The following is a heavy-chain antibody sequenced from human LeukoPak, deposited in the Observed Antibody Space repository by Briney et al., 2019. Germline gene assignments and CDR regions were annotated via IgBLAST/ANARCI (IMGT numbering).Heavy chain of an antibody. J-gene: IGHJ5*02. V-gene: IGHV4-59*08. CDR1: GGSISSYH. CDR3: ARCRYCSSSTWRFDP. Sequence: PSETLSLTCTVSGGSISSYHWSWIRQPPGKGLEWIGYIYNSGSTNYNPSLQSRVTISVDTSKNQVSLKLSSVTAADTAVYYCARCRYCSSSTWRFDPWGQGTLVAVSS. CDR2: IYNSGST. D-gene: IGHD2-2*01.